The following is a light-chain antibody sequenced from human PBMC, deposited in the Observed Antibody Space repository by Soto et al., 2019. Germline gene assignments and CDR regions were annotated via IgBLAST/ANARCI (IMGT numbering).Light chain of an antibody. J-gene: IGLJ3*02. CDR2: NTN. CDR1: SGSVSTNYF. Sequence: QTVVTQEPSFSVSPGGTVTLTCGLSSGSVSTNYFPSWYQQTPGQAPRTLIYNTNTRSSRVPDRFSGSILGNKAALTITGALADDESNYFCVLFMGSGTWVFGGGTQLTVL. CDR3: VLFMGSGTWV. V-gene: IGLV8-61*01.